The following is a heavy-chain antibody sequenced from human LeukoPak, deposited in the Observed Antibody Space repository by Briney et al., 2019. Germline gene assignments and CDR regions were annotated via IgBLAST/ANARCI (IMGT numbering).Heavy chain of an antibody. J-gene: IGHJ4*02. V-gene: IGHV1-8*01. Sequence: ASVKVSCKASGYTFISYDINWVRQATGQGLEWMGWMNPNSGNTGYAQKFQGRVTMTRNTSISTAYMELSSLRSEDTAVYYCARGECSGGSCYSGYWGQGTLVTVSS. CDR1: GYTFISYD. D-gene: IGHD2-15*01. CDR2: MNPNSGNT. CDR3: ARGECSGGSCYSGY.